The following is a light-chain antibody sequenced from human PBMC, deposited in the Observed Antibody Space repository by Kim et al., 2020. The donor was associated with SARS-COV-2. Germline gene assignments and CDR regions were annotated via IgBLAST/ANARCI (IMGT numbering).Light chain of an antibody. CDR2: QDK. V-gene: IGLV3-1*01. Sequence: SYELNQPPSVSVSPGQTANITCSGDKLGYKYTHWYQQKPGQSPVLIMYQDKKRPPGIPERFSGSNSGNTATLTISRTQAMDEADYYCQAWDSNTVIFGGG. CDR1: KLGYKY. CDR3: QAWDSNTVI. J-gene: IGLJ2*01.